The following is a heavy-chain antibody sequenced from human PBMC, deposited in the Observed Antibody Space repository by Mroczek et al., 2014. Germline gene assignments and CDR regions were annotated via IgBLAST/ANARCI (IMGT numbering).Heavy chain of an antibody. Sequence: QVQLQESGPGLVKPSETLSLTCTVSGGSISSSSYYWGWIRQPPGKGLEWIGSIYYSGSTYYNPSLKSRVTISVDTSKNQXSLKLSSVTAADTAVYYCARSGITMIVVPIDAFDIWGQGTMVTVSS. CDR2: IYYSGST. CDR1: GGSISSSSYY. CDR3: ARSGITMIVVPIDAFDI. J-gene: IGHJ3*02. D-gene: IGHD3-22*01. V-gene: IGHV4-39*01.